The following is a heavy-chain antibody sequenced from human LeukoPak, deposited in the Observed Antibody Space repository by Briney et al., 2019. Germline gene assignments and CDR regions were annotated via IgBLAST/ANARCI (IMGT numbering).Heavy chain of an antibody. Sequence: ASVKVSCKASGYTFTSYGISWVRQAPGQGLEWMGWISAYNGNTNYAQKLQGRVTMTTDTSTSTAYMELRSLTSDDLAVYYCARSYETGGYYYWYFDLWGRGTLVTVSS. V-gene: IGHV1-18*03. CDR2: ISAYNGNT. CDR3: ARSYETGGYYYWYFDL. J-gene: IGHJ2*01. D-gene: IGHD3-22*01. CDR1: GYTFTSYG.